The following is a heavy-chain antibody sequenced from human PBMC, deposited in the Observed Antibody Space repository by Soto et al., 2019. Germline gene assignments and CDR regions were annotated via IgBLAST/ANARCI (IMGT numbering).Heavy chain of an antibody. V-gene: IGHV3-21*01. CDR1: GFTFSSYS. CDR3: AQTTSSDYYDSSGYYHY. Sequence: GGSLRLSCAASGFTFSSYSMNWVRQAPGKGLEWVSSISSSSSYIYYADSVKGRFTISRDNAKNSLYLQMNSLRAEDTAVYYCAQTTSSDYYDSSGYYHYWGQGTLVTVSS. CDR2: ISSSSSYI. D-gene: IGHD3-22*01. J-gene: IGHJ4*02.